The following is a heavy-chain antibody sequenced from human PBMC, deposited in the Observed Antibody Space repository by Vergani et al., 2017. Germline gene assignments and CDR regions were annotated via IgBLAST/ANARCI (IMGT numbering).Heavy chain of an antibody. CDR1: GYYISDGYY. V-gene: IGHV4-38-2*01. Sequence: QVLLQESGPGLVRPSETLSLTCAVSGYYISDGYYWGWIRQPPGKGVEWIGDVFRTGSTYYNPSLKRRFSISLEMPKNQFSLTLDSMTAAVTGIYFCARGNKIGDPGAFESGGQGAAVTVSS. J-gene: IGHJ4*02. D-gene: IGHD4-17*01. CDR2: VFRTGST. CDR3: ARGNKIGDPGAFES.